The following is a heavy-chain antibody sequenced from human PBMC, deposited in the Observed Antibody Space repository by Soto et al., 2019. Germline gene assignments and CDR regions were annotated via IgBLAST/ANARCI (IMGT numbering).Heavy chain of an antibody. Sequence: ASVKVSCKASGYTFTSYDISGVQQAPGQGLEWMGWISTYNGNTNYAQKIQGRVTMTTDTSTSTAYMELRSLRSDDTAVYYCARDSYPNTAMVHWGQGTLVTVSS. CDR3: ARDSYPNTAMVH. V-gene: IGHV1-18*01. CDR1: GYTFTSYD. CDR2: ISTYNGNT. D-gene: IGHD5-18*01. J-gene: IGHJ4*02.